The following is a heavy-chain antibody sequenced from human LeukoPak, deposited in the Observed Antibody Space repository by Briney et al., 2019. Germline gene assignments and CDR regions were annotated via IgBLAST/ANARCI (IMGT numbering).Heavy chain of an antibody. CDR2: ISSSGSTI. CDR3: AREKPSCGGDCYVDHHTYVFDI. V-gene: IGHV3-48*03. D-gene: IGHD2-21*02. CDR1: GFTFSSYE. J-gene: IGHJ3*02. Sequence: GGSLRLSCAASGFTFSSYEMNWVRQAPGKGLEWVSYISSSGSTIYYADSVKGRFTISRDNAKNSLYLQMNSLRAEDTAVYYCAREKPSCGGDCYVDHHTYVFDIWGQGTMVTVSP.